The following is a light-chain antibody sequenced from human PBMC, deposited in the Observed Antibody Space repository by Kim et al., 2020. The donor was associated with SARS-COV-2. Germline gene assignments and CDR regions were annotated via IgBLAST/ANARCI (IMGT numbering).Light chain of an antibody. V-gene: IGKV3-20*01. J-gene: IGKJ5*01. CDR3: KQYGSSPIVT. Sequence: VLTQSPGTLSLSPGDRATLSCRASQSLSRNDLAWYQQKPGQAPRLLIYGASSRATGIPDRFSGSGTGADFTLTISRLEPEDFAVYLCKQYGSSPIVTFGQGTRLEIK. CDR2: GAS. CDR1: QSLSRND.